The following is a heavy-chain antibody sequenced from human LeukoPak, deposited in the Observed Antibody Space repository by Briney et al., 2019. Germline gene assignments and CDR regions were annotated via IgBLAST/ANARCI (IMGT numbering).Heavy chain of an antibody. V-gene: IGHV1-2*02. CDR1: GYTFTGYY. CDR2: INPNSGGT. D-gene: IGHD2-15*01. Sequence: ASVKVSCKASGYTFTGYYMRWVRQAPGQGLEWMGWINPNSGGTNYAQKFQGRVTMTRDTSISTAYMELSRLRSDDTAVYYCARGRYCSGGSCYFDYWGQGTLVTVSS. CDR3: ARGRYCSGGSCYFDY. J-gene: IGHJ4*02.